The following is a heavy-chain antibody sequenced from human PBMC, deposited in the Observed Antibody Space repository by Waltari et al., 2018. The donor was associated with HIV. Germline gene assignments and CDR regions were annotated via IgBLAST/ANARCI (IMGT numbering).Heavy chain of an antibody. J-gene: IGHJ4*02. V-gene: IGHV3-7*01. CDR1: AFTFSGTW. CDR2: IKQDGSER. D-gene: IGHD6-13*01. Sequence: EVQLVESGGGLVQPGGPLRLSCPASAFTFSGTWMSWLRQAPGKGLEWVANIKQDGSERYYVDSVKGRFTIARDNAKNSLYLQMNSLGAEDTAVYFCARRGGRSSPLGYWGQGTLVTVSS. CDR3: ARRGGRSSPLGY.